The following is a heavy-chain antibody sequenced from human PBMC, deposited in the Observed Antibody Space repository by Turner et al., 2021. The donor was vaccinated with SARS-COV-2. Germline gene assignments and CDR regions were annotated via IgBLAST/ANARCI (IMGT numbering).Heavy chain of an antibody. CDR2: INPNSGDT. Sequence: QVHLVQSGAEVKKPGASVKFSCKASGYTFTGYYMHWVRQAPGQGLEWMGWINPNSGDTNYAQKFQGRVTMTRDTSISTAYMELSRLRSDDTAVYYCARGTYYYDISAYRNDAFDIWGQGTMVTVSS. CDR1: GYTFTGYY. CDR3: ARGTYYYDISAYRNDAFDI. J-gene: IGHJ3*02. D-gene: IGHD3-22*01. V-gene: IGHV1-2*02.